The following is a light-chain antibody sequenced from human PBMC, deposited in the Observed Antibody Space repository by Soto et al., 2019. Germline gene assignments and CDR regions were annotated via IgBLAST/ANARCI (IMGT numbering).Light chain of an antibody. Sequence: DIQMTQSPSTLSASVGDTVNITCRASQIITTWLAWYHQRPGKAPDLLIYDASTLQSGVPSRFRGSGSGTEFTLTISSLQPGDFATYYCQHYNSYAALTFGGGTKVEI. CDR2: DAS. V-gene: IGKV1-5*01. CDR3: QHYNSYAALT. J-gene: IGKJ4*01. CDR1: QIITTW.